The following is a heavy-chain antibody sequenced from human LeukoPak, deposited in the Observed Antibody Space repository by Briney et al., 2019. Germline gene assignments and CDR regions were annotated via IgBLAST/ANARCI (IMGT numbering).Heavy chain of an antibody. Sequence: PGGSLRLSCAASGFTFSSYAMSWVRQAPGKGLEWVSSILGSGSGDSTYYADSVKGRFTISRDNSKNTLYLQMNSLRAEDTAVYYCAKEEWLGKMNYFDYWGQGTLVTVSS. D-gene: IGHD3-3*01. V-gene: IGHV3-23*01. CDR2: ILGSGSGDST. J-gene: IGHJ4*02. CDR3: AKEEWLGKMNYFDY. CDR1: GFTFSSYA.